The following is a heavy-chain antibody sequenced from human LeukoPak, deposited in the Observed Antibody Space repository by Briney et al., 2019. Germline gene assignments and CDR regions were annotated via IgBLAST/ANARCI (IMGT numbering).Heavy chain of an antibody. V-gene: IGHV3-53*04. Sequence: GGSLRLSCAASGFTVSSNYMSWVRQAPGKGLEWVSVIYSGGSTYYADSVKGRFTISRHNSKNTLYLQMNSLRAEDTAVYYCASLYCSGDCYYDYWGQGTLVTVSS. CDR2: IYSGGST. CDR1: GFTVSSNY. D-gene: IGHD2-21*02. CDR3: ASLYCSGDCYYDY. J-gene: IGHJ4*02.